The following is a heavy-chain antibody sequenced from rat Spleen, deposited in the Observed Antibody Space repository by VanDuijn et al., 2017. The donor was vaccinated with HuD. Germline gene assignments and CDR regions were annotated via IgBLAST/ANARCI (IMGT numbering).Heavy chain of an antibody. CDR1: GFTFSDYY. CDR2: ISYEGSST. CDR3: ARQGYNSGFYVMDA. J-gene: IGHJ4*01. V-gene: IGHV5-22*01. D-gene: IGHD4-3*01. Sequence: EVQLVESGGGLVQPGRSMKLSCAASGFTFSDYYMAWVRQAPKKGLEWVASISYEGSSTYYGDSVKGRFTISRDNAKSTLYLQMNSLRSEDTATYYCARQGYNSGFYVMDAWGQGASVTVSS.